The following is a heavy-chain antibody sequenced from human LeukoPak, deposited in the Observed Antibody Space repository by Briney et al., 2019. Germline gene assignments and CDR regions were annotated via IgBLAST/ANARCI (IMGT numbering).Heavy chain of an antibody. Sequence: GGSLRLSCVASGSTFTRYSMNWVRQAPGKALEWVSSISTGSTFIYHADSVKGRFTISRDNAENSVYLQMNSLRAEDTAVYYCARGSAGTTYNWFDAWGQGTLVTVSS. CDR3: ARGSAGTTYNWFDA. D-gene: IGHD1-7*01. CDR2: ISTGSTFI. V-gene: IGHV3-21*06. CDR1: GSTFTRYS. J-gene: IGHJ5*02.